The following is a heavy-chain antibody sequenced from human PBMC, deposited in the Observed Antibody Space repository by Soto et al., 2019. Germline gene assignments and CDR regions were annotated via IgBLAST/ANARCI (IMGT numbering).Heavy chain of an antibody. CDR1: RSTFTSYG. J-gene: IGHJ5*02. V-gene: IGHV1-18*01. D-gene: IGHD3-10*01. Sequence: ASVPVSCQASRSTFTSYGSSWVRQAPGQGLEWMGWISAYNGNTNYAQKLQGRVTMTTDTSTSTAYMELRSLRSDNTAVYYCARDYGRINWFDPWGQGTLVTVSS. CDR2: ISAYNGNT. CDR3: ARDYGRINWFDP.